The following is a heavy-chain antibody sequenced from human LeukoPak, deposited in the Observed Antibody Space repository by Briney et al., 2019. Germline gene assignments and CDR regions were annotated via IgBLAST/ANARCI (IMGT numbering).Heavy chain of an antibody. CDR1: GFTLSSYR. CDR3: ARDNYDSSGYYYNFDS. D-gene: IGHD3-22*01. CDR2: ISSDGSST. Sequence: GGAPRLPCAASGFTLSSYRMDWVRPAPGVGVVWVLRISSDGSSTSFADSVKGRFTISRDNARNTLYLQMSSLRAEDTAVYYCARDNYDSSGYYYNFDSWGQGTLVTVSS. V-gene: IGHV3-74*01. J-gene: IGHJ4*02.